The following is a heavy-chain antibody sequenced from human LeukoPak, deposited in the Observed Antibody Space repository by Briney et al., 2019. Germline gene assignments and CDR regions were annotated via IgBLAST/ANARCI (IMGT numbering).Heavy chain of an antibody. J-gene: IGHJ3*02. D-gene: IGHD3-3*01. CDR2: INHSGST. V-gene: IGHV4-34*01. CDR1: VGSFSGYY. Sequence: SETLSLTCAVYVGSFSGYYWSWIRQPPGKGLEWIGEINHSGSTNYNPSLESRVTISVDTSKNQFSLKLSSVTAADTAVYYCARRASLWSGLSDAFDIWGQGTMVTVSS. CDR3: ARRASLWSGLSDAFDI.